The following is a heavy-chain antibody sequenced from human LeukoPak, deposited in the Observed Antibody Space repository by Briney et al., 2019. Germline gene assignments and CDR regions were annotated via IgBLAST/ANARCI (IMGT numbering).Heavy chain of an antibody. V-gene: IGHV4-59*01. CDR1: GGSINSDY. CDR3: ARERGGTYKLGFDY. D-gene: IGHD1-26*01. J-gene: IGHJ4*02. CDR2: IYYSGST. Sequence: PSETLSLTCPVSGGSINSDYWPGIRQPPGKGLEGIGYIYYSGSTNYNPSLKSRVTISVDTSKNQFSLKLSSVTAADTAVYSCARERGGTYKLGFDYWGQGTLVTVSS.